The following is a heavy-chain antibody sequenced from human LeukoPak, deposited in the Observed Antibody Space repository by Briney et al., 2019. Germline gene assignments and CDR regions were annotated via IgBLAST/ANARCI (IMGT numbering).Heavy chain of an antibody. CDR1: GDSISGYY. CDR3: ARRRMARPGFWYFDL. CDR2: IYYSGST. D-gene: IGHD2-8*01. V-gene: IGHV4-59*08. J-gene: IGHJ2*01. Sequence: SETLSLTCTVSGDSISGYYWSWIRQSPGKGLEWIGYIYYSGSTNYNPSLKSRVTISVDTSKNQFSLKLSSVTAADTAVYYCARRRMARPGFWYFDLWGRGTLVTVSS.